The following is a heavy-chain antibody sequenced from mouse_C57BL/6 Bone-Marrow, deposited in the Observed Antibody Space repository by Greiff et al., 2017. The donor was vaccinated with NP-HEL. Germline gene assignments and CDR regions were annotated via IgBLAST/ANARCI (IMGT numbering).Heavy chain of an antibody. J-gene: IGHJ4*01. Sequence: EVQLQQSGPELVKPGASVKISCKASGYTFTDYYMNWVKQSHGKSLEWIGDINPNNGGTSYNQKFKGKATLTVDKSSSTAYMELRSLTSEDSAVYYCARSRDYYYGSSYRYYYAMDYWGQGTSVTVSS. CDR1: GYTFTDYY. D-gene: IGHD1-1*01. CDR2: INPNNGGT. CDR3: ARSRDYYYGSSYRYYYAMDY. V-gene: IGHV1-26*01.